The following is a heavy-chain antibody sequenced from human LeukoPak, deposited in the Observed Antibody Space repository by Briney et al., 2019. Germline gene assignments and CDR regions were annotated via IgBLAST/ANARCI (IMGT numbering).Heavy chain of an antibody. J-gene: IGHJ4*02. V-gene: IGHV3-23*01. CDR1: GFTSSSYA. Sequence: PGGSLRLSCAASGFTSSSYAMSWDRQAPGKGLEWVSAISGSGGSTYYADSVKGRFTISRDNSKNTLYLQMNSLRAEDTAVYYCAKDRYSSGWYGDPTALFDYWGQGTLVTVSS. CDR3: AKDRYSSGWYGDPTALFDY. CDR2: ISGSGGST. D-gene: IGHD6-19*01.